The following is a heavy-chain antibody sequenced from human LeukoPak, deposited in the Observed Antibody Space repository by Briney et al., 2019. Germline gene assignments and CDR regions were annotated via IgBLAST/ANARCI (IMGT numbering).Heavy chain of an antibody. J-gene: IGHJ4*02. V-gene: IGHV4-39*01. CDR2: IYYSGST. CDR1: GGSISSSSYY. Sequence: SETLSLTCTVSGGSISSSSYYWGWIRQPSGKGLEWIGSIYYSGSTYYNPSLKSRVTISVDTSKNQFSLKLSSVTAADTAVYYCARSIWFGDQEVWGQGTLVTVSS. CDR3: ARSIWFGDQEV. D-gene: IGHD3-10*01.